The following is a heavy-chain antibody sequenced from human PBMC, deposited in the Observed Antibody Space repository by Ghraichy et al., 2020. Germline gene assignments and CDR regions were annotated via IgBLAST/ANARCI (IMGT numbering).Heavy chain of an antibody. CDR1: GFTLSRYA. V-gene: IGHV3-30*04. J-gene: IGHJ3*02. D-gene: IGHD3-9*01. CDR2: ISYDGSDK. Sequence: GGSLRLSCAASGFTLSRYAIHWVRQAPGKGLEWLAVISYDGSDKYYADSVKGRVTISRDNSKNTLNLQMSSLRPEDTAVYYCARDKHRSYYDVLIGFADGFDIWGQGTMVTVSS. CDR3: ARDKHRSYYDVLIGFADGFDI.